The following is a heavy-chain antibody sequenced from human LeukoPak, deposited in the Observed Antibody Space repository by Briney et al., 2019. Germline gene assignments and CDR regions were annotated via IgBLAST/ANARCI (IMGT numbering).Heavy chain of an antibody. CDR2: INSDGRKT. CDR1: GFTHSSYW. D-gene: IGHD2-2*01. V-gene: IGHV3-74*01. J-gene: IGHJ4*02. Sequence: PGGSLRLSYAASGFTHSSYWMHWVRPPQGKGLGWVSRINSDGRKTSYADSVRGRSTLSRDKAKNTLYLQVNSQRAENTAVYYCAGLYQLLSSKRFDYWGQGTLVTVSS. CDR3: AGLYQLLSSKRFDY.